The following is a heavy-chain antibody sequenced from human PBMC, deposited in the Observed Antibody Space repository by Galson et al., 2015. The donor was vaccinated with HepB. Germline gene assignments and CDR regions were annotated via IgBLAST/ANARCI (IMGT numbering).Heavy chain of an antibody. CDR2: ISSSSSYI. Sequence: SLRLSCAASGFTFSSYSMNWVRQAPGKGLEWVSSISSSSSYIYYADSVKGRFTISRDNAKNSLYLQMNSLRAEDTAVYYCARDSVDTAMVYYYYGMDVWGQGTTVTVSS. CDR3: ARDSVDTAMVYYYYGMDV. D-gene: IGHD5-18*01. J-gene: IGHJ6*02. CDR1: GFTFSSYS. V-gene: IGHV3-21*01.